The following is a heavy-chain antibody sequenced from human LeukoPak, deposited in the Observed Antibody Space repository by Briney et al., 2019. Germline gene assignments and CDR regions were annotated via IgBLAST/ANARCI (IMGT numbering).Heavy chain of an antibody. V-gene: IGHV3-74*01. Sequence: GGSLRLSCAASGFTFSSHCMHWVRQAPGKGLVWVSRIDSDGRITTYADSVKGRFTISRDNAKNTLYLQMNTLRDEDTAVYYCARDYNWNPPDYWGQGTLVTVSS. CDR3: ARDYNWNPPDY. CDR1: GFTFSSHC. J-gene: IGHJ4*02. D-gene: IGHD1-1*01. CDR2: IDSDGRIT.